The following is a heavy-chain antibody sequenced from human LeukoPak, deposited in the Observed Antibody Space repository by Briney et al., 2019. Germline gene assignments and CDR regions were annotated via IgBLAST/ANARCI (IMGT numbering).Heavy chain of an antibody. CDR1: GFTVSSNY. CDR2: IYSGGNT. CDR3: AKDKAENYFDY. Sequence: GGSLRLSCAASGFTVSSNYMSWVRQAPGKGLQWVSVIYSGGNTYYADSVKGRFTISRDNSKNTLYLQMNSLRAEDTAVYYCAKDKAENYFDYWGQGTLVTVSS. D-gene: IGHD6-19*01. J-gene: IGHJ4*02. V-gene: IGHV3-66*02.